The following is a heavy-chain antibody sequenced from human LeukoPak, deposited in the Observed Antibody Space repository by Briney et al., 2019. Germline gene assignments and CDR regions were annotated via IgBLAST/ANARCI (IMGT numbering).Heavy chain of an antibody. CDR2: IYYSGST. Sequence: SETLSLTCTVSGGSISSYYWSWIRRPPGKGLEWIGYIYYSGSTNYNPSLKSRVTISVDTSKNQFSLRLSSVTAADTAVYYCARDVDTVLVDWGQGTMVTVSS. D-gene: IGHD2-2*03. CDR1: GGSISSYY. CDR3: ARDVDTVLVD. J-gene: IGHJ3*01. V-gene: IGHV4-59*13.